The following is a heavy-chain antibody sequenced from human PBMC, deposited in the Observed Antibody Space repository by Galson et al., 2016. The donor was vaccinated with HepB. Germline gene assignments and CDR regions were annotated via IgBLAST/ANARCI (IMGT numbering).Heavy chain of an antibody. CDR1: GFTFDDHT. CDR3: ARSGDFRSGYSGYGMDV. J-gene: IGHJ6*02. D-gene: IGHD3-3*01. Sequence: SLRLSCAASGFTFDDHTMHWVRQAPGKGLEWVSGIGWNSGSTGYADSVKGRFTISRDNSKNTLYLQMNSLRGEDTALYYCARSGDFRSGYSGYGMDVWGQGTTVTVSS. CDR2: IGWNSGST. V-gene: IGHV3-9*01.